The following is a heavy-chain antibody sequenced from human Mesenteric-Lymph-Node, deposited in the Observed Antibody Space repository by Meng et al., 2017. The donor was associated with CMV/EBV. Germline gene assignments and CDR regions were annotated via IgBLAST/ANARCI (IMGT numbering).Heavy chain of an antibody. V-gene: IGHV3-30*04. D-gene: IGHD6-13*01. CDR1: GFTFSSYA. J-gene: IGHJ4*02. CDR2: ISYDGSNK. CDR3: AKDGGPYSSSWFPLDY. Sequence: GESLKISCAASGFTFSSYAMHWVRQAPGKGLEWVAVISYDGSNKYYADSVKGRFTISRDNPKNMLYLQMNSLRTEDTAVYYCAKDGGPYSSSWFPLDYWGQGILVTVSS.